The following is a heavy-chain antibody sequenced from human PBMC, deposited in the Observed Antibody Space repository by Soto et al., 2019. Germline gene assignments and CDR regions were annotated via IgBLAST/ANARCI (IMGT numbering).Heavy chain of an antibody. CDR3: AKTSSTRITIFGVVEPLAGTDV. Sequence: PGGSLRLSCAASGFTFSSYAMSWVRQAPGKGLEWVSAISGSGGSTYYADSVKGRFTISRDNSKNTLYLQMNSLRAEDTAVYYCAKTSSTRITIFGVVEPLAGTDVWGQGTTVTVSS. J-gene: IGHJ6*02. CDR2: ISGSGGST. V-gene: IGHV3-23*01. D-gene: IGHD3-3*01. CDR1: GFTFSSYA.